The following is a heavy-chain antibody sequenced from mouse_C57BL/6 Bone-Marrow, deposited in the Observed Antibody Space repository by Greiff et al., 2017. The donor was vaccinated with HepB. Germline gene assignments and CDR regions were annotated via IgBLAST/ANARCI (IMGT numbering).Heavy chain of an antibody. Sequence: VQLQQSGPGLVAPSQSLSITCTVSGFSLTSYAISWVRQPPGKGLEWLGVIWTGGGTNYNSALKSRLSISKDNSKSQVFLKMNSLQTDDTARYYCARNIYYGSSHWYFDVWGTGTTVTVSS. CDR1: GFSLTSYA. CDR2: IWTGGGT. CDR3: ARNIYYGSSHWYFDV. J-gene: IGHJ1*03. D-gene: IGHD1-1*01. V-gene: IGHV2-9-1*01.